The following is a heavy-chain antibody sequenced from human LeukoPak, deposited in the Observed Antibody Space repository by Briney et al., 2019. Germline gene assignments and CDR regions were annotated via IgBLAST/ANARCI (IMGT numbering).Heavy chain of an antibody. CDR3: VSFYETY. J-gene: IGHJ4*02. V-gene: IGHV3-74*01. CDR1: GFTFSSYW. Sequence: GGSLRLSCVASGFTFSSYWMHWVRQAPGKGLVWVSRINSDGSSTSYADSVKGRFTISKDNAKNTVYLQMNNLRAEDTAVYYCVSFYETYWGRGTLVTVSS. D-gene: IGHD2-2*01. CDR2: INSDGSST.